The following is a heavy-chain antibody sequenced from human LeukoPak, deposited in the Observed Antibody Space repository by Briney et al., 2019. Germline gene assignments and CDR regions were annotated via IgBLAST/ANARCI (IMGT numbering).Heavy chain of an antibody. J-gene: IGHJ4*02. CDR3: ARHPFATPFDH. CDR1: AVPISIFY. D-gene: IGHD2-15*01. CDR2: VFHTGDT. Sequence: SETMSLTCAVSAVPISIFYWSWIRQPPGKGLQWIGYVFHTGDTNYNPSLKGRVTVSLDTSKDLVSLRLTSVTAADTAVYYCARHPFATPFDHWGRGTLVTVSS. V-gene: IGHV4-59*08.